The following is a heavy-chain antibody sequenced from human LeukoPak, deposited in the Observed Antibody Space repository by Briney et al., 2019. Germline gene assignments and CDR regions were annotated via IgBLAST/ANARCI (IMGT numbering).Heavy chain of an antibody. CDR1: GGSISSSSYY. CDR2: IYYSGST. CDR3: ARVPEAYNWFDP. Sequence: SETLSLTCTVSGGSISSSSYYWGWIRQPPGKGLEWIGSIYYSGSTYYNPSLKSRVTISVDTSKNQFSLKLSSVTAADTAVYYCARVPEAYNWFDPWGQGTLVTVSS. J-gene: IGHJ5*02. V-gene: IGHV4-39*07.